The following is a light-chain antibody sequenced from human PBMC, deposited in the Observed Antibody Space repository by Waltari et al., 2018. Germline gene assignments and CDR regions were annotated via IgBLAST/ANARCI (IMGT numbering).Light chain of an antibody. V-gene: IGKV3-15*01. CDR2: GGS. CDR3: QQTYSTVWT. J-gene: IGKJ1*01. Sequence: EIVMTQSPATLSVSPGERATLSCRASQSVSSNLAWYQQKTGQAPRLLIYGGSTRATGIPARFSGSGSGTEFALTISSLQSEDFATYYCQQTYSTVWTFGQGTRVE. CDR1: QSVSSN.